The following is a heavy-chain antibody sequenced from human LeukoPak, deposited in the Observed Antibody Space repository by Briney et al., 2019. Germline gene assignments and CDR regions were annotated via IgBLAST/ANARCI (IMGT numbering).Heavy chain of an antibody. V-gene: IGHV4-59*01. CDR2: IYYSGST. D-gene: IGHD3-3*01. CDR1: GGSISSYY. Sequence: SETLSLTCTVSGGSISSYYWSWLRQPPGKGLEWLGYIYYSGSTNYNPSLKSRVTISVDTSKNQFSLKLSSVTAADTAVYYCARDKRHYDFWSGTASNWFDPWGQGTLVTVSS. CDR3: ARDKRHYDFWSGTASNWFDP. J-gene: IGHJ5*02.